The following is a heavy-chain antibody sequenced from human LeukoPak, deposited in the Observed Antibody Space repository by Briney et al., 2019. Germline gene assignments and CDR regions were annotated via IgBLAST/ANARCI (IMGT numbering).Heavy chain of an antibody. D-gene: IGHD3-16*01. V-gene: IGHV3-7*01. CDR3: TREDYGVDS. CDR2: IKQDGSEN. Sequence: GGSLRLPCAASGFTFSGFWMSWVRQAPGKGLEWVANIKQDGSENYYVDSVKGRFIISRDNARNSLYLQMNSLRAEDTAMYYCTREDYGVDSWGQGTLVTVAS. J-gene: IGHJ4*02. CDR1: GFTFSGFW.